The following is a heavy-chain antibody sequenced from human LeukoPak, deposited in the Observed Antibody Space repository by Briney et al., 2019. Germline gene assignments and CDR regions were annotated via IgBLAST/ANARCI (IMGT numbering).Heavy chain of an antibody. V-gene: IGHV3-7*01. CDR1: GFTFSSYW. CDR3: ASFSSYYDYVWGSYRSFDY. Sequence: PGGSLRLSCAASGFTFSSYWMSWVRQAPGKGLEGVANIKQDGSEKYYVDSVKGRFTISRDNAKNSLYLQMNSLRAEDTAVYYCASFSSYYDYVWGSYRSFDYWGQGTLVTVSS. J-gene: IGHJ4*02. CDR2: IKQDGSEK. D-gene: IGHD3-16*02.